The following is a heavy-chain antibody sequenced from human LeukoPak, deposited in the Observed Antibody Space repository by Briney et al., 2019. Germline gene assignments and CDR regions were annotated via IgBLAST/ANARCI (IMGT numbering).Heavy chain of an antibody. Sequence: PGGSLRLSCAASGFTFSSYSMNWVRQAPGKGLEWVSSISSSSSYIYYADSVKGRFTISRDNAKNSLYLQMNSLRAEDTAVYYCASGDESGITMVRGVDFDWFDPWAREPWSPSPQ. D-gene: IGHD3-10*01. CDR2: ISSSSSYI. V-gene: IGHV3-21*01. CDR3: ASGDESGITMVRGVDFDWFDP. CDR1: GFTFSSYS. J-gene: IGHJ5*02.